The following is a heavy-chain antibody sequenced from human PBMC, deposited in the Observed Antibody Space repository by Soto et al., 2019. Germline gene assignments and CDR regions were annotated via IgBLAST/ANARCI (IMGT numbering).Heavy chain of an antibody. Sequence: SETLSLTCAVYGGSFSGYYWSWIRQPPGKGLEWIGEINHSGSTNYSPSFQGHVTISADKSISTAYLQWSSLKASDTAMYYCARLGPYSSGSEYFQHWGQGTLVTVSS. D-gene: IGHD6-19*01. CDR1: GGSFSGYY. V-gene: IGHV4-34*01. J-gene: IGHJ1*01. CDR3: ARLGPYSSGSEYFQH. CDR2: INHSGST.